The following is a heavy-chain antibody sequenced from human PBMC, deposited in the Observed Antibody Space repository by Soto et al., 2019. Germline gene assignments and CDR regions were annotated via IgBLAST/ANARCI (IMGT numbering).Heavy chain of an antibody. CDR1: GGTFSSYA. CDR2: IIPIFGTA. Sequence: SVKVSCKASGGTFSSYAISCVLQAPLQGLEWMGGIIPIFGTANYAQKFQGRVTITADESTSTAYMELSSLRSEDTAVYYCASRYSSSSGYYYGMDVWGQGTTVTVSS. D-gene: IGHD6-6*01. J-gene: IGHJ6*02. CDR3: ASRYSSSSGYYYGMDV. V-gene: IGHV1-69*13.